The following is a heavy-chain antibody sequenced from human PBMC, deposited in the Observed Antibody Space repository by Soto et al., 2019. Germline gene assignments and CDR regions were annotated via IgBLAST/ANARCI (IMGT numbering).Heavy chain of an antibody. CDR2: IAYDGNEK. CDR1: GFTFKTHA. CDR3: GKDVGDYVPYYYGVDV. J-gene: IGHJ6*02. V-gene: IGHV3-30*18. Sequence: QVQLVESGGGVVQPGTSLRLSCAASGFTFKTHAMHWVRQAPGKGLEWMAVIAYDGNEKFYADSVKGRFTISRDNSKNALYLQRNTLRNDDTAVYYCGKDVGDYVPYYYGVDVWGQGTTVTVSS. D-gene: IGHD1-26*01.